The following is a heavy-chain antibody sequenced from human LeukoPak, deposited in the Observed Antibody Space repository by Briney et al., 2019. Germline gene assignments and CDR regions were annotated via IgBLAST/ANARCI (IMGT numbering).Heavy chain of an antibody. CDR2: ISYDESNK. D-gene: IGHD1-1*01. V-gene: IGHV3-30-3*01. J-gene: IGHJ4*02. CDR1: GFTFSSYA. Sequence: PGRSLRLSCAASGFTFSSYAMHWVRQAPGKGLEWVAVISYDESNKYYADSVKGRFTISRDNSKNTLYLQMNSLRAEDTAVYYCARGTTGTTKFDYWGQGTLVTVSS. CDR3: ARGTTGTTKFDY.